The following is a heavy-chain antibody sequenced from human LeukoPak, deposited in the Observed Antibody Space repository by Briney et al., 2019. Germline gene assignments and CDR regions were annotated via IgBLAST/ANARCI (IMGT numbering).Heavy chain of an antibody. CDR1: GYTLSDYG. Sequence: GASVKVSCKASGYTLSDYGISWVRQAPGQGLEWVGWITTYNGNRKYAERFQGRVTITTDTSTSTYYMEMRSLRSDDTAIYYCARDCSNGVCFPRDYWGQGTQITVST. J-gene: IGHJ4*02. D-gene: IGHD2-8*01. CDR2: ITTYNGNR. V-gene: IGHV1-18*01. CDR3: ARDCSNGVCFPRDY.